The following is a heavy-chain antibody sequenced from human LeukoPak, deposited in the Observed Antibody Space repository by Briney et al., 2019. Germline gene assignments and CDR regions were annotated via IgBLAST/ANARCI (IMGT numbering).Heavy chain of an antibody. CDR1: GGSISSYY. D-gene: IGHD3-22*01. J-gene: IGHJ3*02. CDR2: IYYSGST. V-gene: IGHV4-59*01. Sequence: SETLSLTCTVSGGSISSYYWSWIRQPPGKGLEWTEYIYYSGSTNYNPSLKSRVTISVDTSKNQFSLKLSSVTAADTAVYYCARVRGYYYDSSGYNAFDIWGQGTMVTVSS. CDR3: ARVRGYYYDSSGYNAFDI.